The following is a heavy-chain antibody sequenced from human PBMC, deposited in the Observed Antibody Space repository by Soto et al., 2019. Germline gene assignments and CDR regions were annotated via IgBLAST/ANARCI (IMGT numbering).Heavy chain of an antibody. CDR2: IIPIFGTA. V-gene: IGHV1-69*13. J-gene: IGHJ5*02. CDR1: GGTFSSYA. Sequence: SVKVSCKASGGTFSSYAISWVRQAPGQGLEWMGGIIPIFGTANYAQKFQGRVTITADESTSTAYMELSSLRSEDTAVYYCACSSSSGVWFDPWGQGTLVTVSS. CDR3: ACSSSSGVWFDP. D-gene: IGHD6-6*01.